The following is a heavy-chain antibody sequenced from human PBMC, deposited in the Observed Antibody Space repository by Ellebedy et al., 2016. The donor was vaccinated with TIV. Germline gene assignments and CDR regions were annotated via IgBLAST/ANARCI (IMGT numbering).Heavy chain of an antibody. CDR3: ARVVAKTFLVDP. V-gene: IGHV1-2*02. CDR1: GYTFSGYY. J-gene: IGHJ5*02. D-gene: IGHD3-3*01. CDR2: LNPNSGGT. Sequence: AASVKVSCKASGYTFSGYYMHWARQPPGQGLEPMGWLNPNSGGTNYAQKFQGRVTMNRDTSISTAYMEMSRLRSDDTAVYYCARVVAKTFLVDPWGQGTLVTVSS.